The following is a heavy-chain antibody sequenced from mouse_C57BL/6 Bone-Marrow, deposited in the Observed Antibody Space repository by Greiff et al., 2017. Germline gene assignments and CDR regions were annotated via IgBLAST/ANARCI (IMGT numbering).Heavy chain of an antibody. J-gene: IGHJ2*01. CDR3: AKSTVDD. D-gene: IGHD1-1*01. CDR1: GYTFTSYW. CDR2: IFPGYGST. V-gene: IGHV1-55*01. Sequence: QVQLQQPGAELVKPGASVKLSCKASGYTFTSYWITWVKQRPGQGLEWIGNIFPGYGSTNYTEQFKCKATLTVDTSSSTAYMQLSMLTSEDSAVYYCAKSTVDDWGQGTTLTVSS.